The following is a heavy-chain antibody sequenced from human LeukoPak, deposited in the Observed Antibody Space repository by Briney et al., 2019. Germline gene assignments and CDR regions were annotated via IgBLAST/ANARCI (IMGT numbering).Heavy chain of an antibody. V-gene: IGHV4-30-4*08. D-gene: IGHD4-17*01. CDR2: IYYSGST. J-gene: IGHJ4*02. CDR3: ARALLATVTTGFDY. CDR1: GGSISSGDYY. Sequence: PSQTLSLTCTVSGGSISSGDYYWSWIRQPPGKGLEWLGYIYYSGSTYYNPSLKSRVTISVDTSKNQFSLKLSSVTAADTAVYYCARALLATVTTGFDYWGQGTLVTVSS.